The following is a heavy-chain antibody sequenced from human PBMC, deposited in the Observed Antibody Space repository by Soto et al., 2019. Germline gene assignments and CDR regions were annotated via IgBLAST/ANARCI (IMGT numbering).Heavy chain of an antibody. CDR3: TTYNVAPGWLDA. V-gene: IGHV3-15*07. CDR2: IKSKIDGGTI. D-gene: IGHD1-1*01. J-gene: IGHJ5*02. Sequence: PGGSLRLSCAASGFTFTNAWMNWVRQATGKGLEWVGRIKSKIDGGTIDYAAPVKGRFTISRDDSKNTLYLQMNSLETEDTALYYCTTYNVAPGWLDAWGQGTLVTVSS. CDR1: GFTFTNAW.